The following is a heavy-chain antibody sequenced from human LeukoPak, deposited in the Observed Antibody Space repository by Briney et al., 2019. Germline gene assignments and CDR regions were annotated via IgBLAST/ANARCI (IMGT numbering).Heavy chain of an antibody. CDR3: ASRLQTSWVMDV. CDR2: IYYSGST. D-gene: IGHD1-26*01. V-gene: IGHV4-59*01. CDR1: GGSSSSYY. Sequence: SETLSLTCTVSGGSSSSYYWSWIRQSPGRGLEWIGYIYYSGSTNYNPSLKSRVTMSVDTSKNQFSLMLSSVTAADTAVYYCASRLQTSWVMDVWGQGTTVTVSS. J-gene: IGHJ6*02.